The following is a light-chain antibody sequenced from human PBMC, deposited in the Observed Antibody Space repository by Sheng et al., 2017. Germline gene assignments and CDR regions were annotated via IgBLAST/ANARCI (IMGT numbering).Light chain of an antibody. J-gene: IGKJ4*01. Sequence: EIVMTQSPATLSVSPGERATLSCRASQSVSSNLAWYQQKPGQAPRLLIYGASTRATGIPARFSGSGSGTEFTLTISSLQSEDRAVYYCQQYHKWPPLTFGGGTKVEV. CDR3: QQYHKWPPLT. CDR1: QSVSSN. V-gene: IGKV3-15*01. CDR2: GAS.